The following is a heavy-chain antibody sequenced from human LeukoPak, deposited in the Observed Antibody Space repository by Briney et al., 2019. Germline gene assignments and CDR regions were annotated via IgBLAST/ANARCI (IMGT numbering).Heavy chain of an antibody. CDR2: ISSSGNTL. Sequence: PGGSLRLSCAASGFTFSDYYMSWIRQAPGKGLEWVSYISSSGNTLYYADSVKGRFTISGDNAKNSLYLQMNSLRAEDTAVYYCASNPGDRVSWFDPWGQGTRVTVSS. J-gene: IGHJ5*02. CDR3: ASNPGDRVSWFDP. CDR1: GFTFSDYY. V-gene: IGHV3-11*01. D-gene: IGHD3-16*01.